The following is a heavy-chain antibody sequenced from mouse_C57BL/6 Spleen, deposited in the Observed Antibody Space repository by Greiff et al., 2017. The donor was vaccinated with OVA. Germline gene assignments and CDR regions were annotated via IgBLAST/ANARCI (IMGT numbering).Heavy chain of an antibody. CDR1: GFNIKDYY. J-gene: IGHJ3*01. CDR2: IDPEDGDT. V-gene: IGHV14-1*01. D-gene: IGHD3-2*02. CDR3: STQPAHAGFAY. Sequence: VQLQQSGAELVRPGASVKLSCTASGFNIKDYYMHWVKQRPEQGLEWIGRIDPEDGDTEYAPKFQGKATMTADTSSNTAYLQLSSLTSEDTAVYYCSTQPAHAGFAYWGQGTLVTVSA.